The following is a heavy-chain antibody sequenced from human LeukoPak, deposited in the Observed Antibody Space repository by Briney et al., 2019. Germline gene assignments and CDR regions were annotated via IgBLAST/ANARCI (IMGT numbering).Heavy chain of an antibody. CDR3: ARDRRRMRDAFDI. V-gene: IGHV4-34*01. J-gene: IGHJ3*02. CDR1: GGSFSGYY. Sequence: PSETLSLTCAVYGGSFSGYYWSWIRQPPGKGLEWIGEINHSGSTNYNPSLKSRVTISVDTSKNRFSLKLSSVTAADTAVYYCARDRRRMRDAFDIWGQGTMVAVSS. CDR2: INHSGST.